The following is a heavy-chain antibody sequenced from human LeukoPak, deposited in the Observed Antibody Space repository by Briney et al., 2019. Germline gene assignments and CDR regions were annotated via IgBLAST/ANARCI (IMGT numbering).Heavy chain of an antibody. V-gene: IGHV4-39*07. D-gene: IGHD3-10*01. Sequence: SEALSLTCTVSAGSLTSSGYYWGWVRQSPGKGLEGGGSIHSSGSTYYSPSLKSRVSISVDTSENQFSLKLNSVTAADTAVYYCARRYGSGSFFQWSQGTLVTVSS. CDR2: IHSSGST. CDR1: AGSLTSSGYY. CDR3: ARRYGSGSFFQ. J-gene: IGHJ4*02.